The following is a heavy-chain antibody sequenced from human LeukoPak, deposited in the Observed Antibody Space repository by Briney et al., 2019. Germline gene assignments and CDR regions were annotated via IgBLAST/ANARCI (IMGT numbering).Heavy chain of an antibody. J-gene: IGHJ4*02. CDR2: MNPNNGKT. D-gene: IGHD2-8*02. V-gene: IGHV1-8*01. CDR3: ARGHVSGGGLYYFNS. Sequence: ASVKVSCKASGYTFTSYDINWVRQAPGQGLEWMGWMNPNNGKTAYAQKFQGRVTITRNTAITTAYMELSSLRSDDTAVYYCARGHVSGGGLYYFNSWGQGTLVTVSS. CDR1: GYTFTSYD.